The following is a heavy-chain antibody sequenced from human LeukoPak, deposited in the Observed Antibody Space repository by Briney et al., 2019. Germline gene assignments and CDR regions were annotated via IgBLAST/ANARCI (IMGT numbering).Heavy chain of an antibody. D-gene: IGHD3-16*02. CDR2: INHSGST. CDR3: ARGGDDYVWGSYRYFDY. J-gene: IGHJ4*02. Sequence: PSETLSLTCDVYGGSFSGYYWSWIRQPPGKGLEWIGEINHSGSTNYNPSLKSRVTISVDTSKNQFSLKLSSVTAADTAVYYCARGGDDYVWGSYRYFDYWGQGTLVTVSS. CDR1: GGSFSGYY. V-gene: IGHV4-34*01.